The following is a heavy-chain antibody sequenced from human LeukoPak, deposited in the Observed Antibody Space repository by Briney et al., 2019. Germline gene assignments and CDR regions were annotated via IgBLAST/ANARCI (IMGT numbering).Heavy chain of an antibody. CDR2: IFYSGST. Sequence: SETLSLTCTVSGGSISSYCWSWIRQPPGKGLEWIGYIFYSGSTNYNPSLKSRVTISVDTSKNQFSLKLSSVTAADTAVYYCARGEAVVVAATRPNWFDPWGQGTLVTVSS. D-gene: IGHD2-15*01. CDR1: GGSISSYC. V-gene: IGHV4-59*01. CDR3: ARGEAVVVAATRPNWFDP. J-gene: IGHJ5*02.